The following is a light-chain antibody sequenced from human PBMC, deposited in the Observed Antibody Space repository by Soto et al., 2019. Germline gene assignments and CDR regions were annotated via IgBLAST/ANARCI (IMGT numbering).Light chain of an antibody. V-gene: IGKV3-15*01. J-gene: IGKJ2*03. CDR3: QQYNNWPPVR. CDR2: GAS. Sequence: EIVMTQSPATLSVSPGERATLSCRASQSVSSYLAWYQQKPGQAPRLLIYGASTRATGIPARFSGSGSGTEFTLTISSLQSEDFAVYYCQQYNNWPPVRFGQGTKLEIK. CDR1: QSVSSY.